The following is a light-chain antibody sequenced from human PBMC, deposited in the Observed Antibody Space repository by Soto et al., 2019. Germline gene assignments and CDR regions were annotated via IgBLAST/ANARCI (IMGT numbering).Light chain of an antibody. CDR1: QSVASSL. CDR2: GAS. V-gene: IGKV3-20*01. J-gene: IGKJ2*01. Sequence: DIMLAQSPGTLSLSPGETATLSCRASQSVASSLLAWYQQKPGQAPRLLIYGASNRATGIADRFSGSGSGTDFTLTISKLAPEDFAVYFCQQYVSSPYTFGQGTKVDIK. CDR3: QQYVSSPYT.